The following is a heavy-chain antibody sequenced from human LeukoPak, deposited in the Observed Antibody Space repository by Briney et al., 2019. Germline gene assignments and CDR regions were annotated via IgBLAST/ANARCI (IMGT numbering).Heavy chain of an antibody. CDR1: GGSISSYY. V-gene: IGHV4-59*08. J-gene: IGHJ6*02. Sequence: PSETLSLTCTVSGGSISSYYWSWIRQPPGKGLEWIGYIYYSGSTNYNPSLKSRVTISVDTSKNQFSLKLSSVTAADTAVYYCARLPRSWPALNYYYYGMDVWGQGTTVTVSS. CDR2: IYYSGST. D-gene: IGHD6-13*01. CDR3: ARLPRSWPALNYYYYGMDV.